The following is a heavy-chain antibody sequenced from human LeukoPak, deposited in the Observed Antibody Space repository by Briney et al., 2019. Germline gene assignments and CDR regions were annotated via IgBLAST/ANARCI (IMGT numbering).Heavy chain of an antibody. Sequence: MSSETLSLTCTVSGGSISSSSYYWGWIRQPPGKGVKWIGSIYYSGSTYYNPSLKSRVTISVDTSKNQFSLRLSSVTAADTAVYYCARERTPGGWFDPWGQGTLVTVSS. J-gene: IGHJ5*02. D-gene: IGHD2-15*01. CDR3: ARERTPGGWFDP. CDR2: IYYSGST. V-gene: IGHV4-39*02. CDR1: GGSISSSSYY.